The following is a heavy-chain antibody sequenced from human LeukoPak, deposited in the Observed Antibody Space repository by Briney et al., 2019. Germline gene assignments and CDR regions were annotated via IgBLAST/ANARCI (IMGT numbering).Heavy chain of an antibody. Sequence: LRLSWAACGFTFSSYGMHRARQDPAMGLEWVAVIWYDGSNKYYAESVKGRFTISRDNSKNTLYLQMNSLRAEDTAVYYCAKDAGLLLRIDYWGQGTLVTVSS. CDR2: IWYDGSNK. D-gene: IGHD3-22*01. V-gene: IGHV3-33*06. CDR3: AKDAGLLLRIDY. CDR1: GFTFSSYG. J-gene: IGHJ4*02.